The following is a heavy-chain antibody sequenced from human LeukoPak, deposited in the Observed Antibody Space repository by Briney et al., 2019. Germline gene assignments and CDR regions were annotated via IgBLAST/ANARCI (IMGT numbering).Heavy chain of an antibody. CDR3: ARVGEAAVLPI. V-gene: IGHV4-30-4*08. Sequence: KPSETLSLTCTVSGGSISSGDYYWSWIRQPPGKGLEWIGYIYYSGSTYYNPSLKSRVTISVDTSKNQFSLKLSSVTAADTAAYYCARVGEAAVLPIWGQGTMVTVSS. D-gene: IGHD6-13*01. J-gene: IGHJ3*02. CDR2: IYYSGST. CDR1: GGSISSGDYY.